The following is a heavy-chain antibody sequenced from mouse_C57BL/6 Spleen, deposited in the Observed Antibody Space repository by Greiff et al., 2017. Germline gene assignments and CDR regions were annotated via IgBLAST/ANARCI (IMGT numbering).Heavy chain of an antibody. CDR3: AREEAFLRNREYFDV. D-gene: IGHD1-2*01. J-gene: IGHJ1*03. V-gene: IGHV1-53*01. CDR2: INPSNGGT. CDR1: GYTFTSYW. Sequence: VQLQQPGTELVKPGASVKLSCKASGYTFTSYWMHWVKQRPGQGLEWIGNINPSNGGTNYNEKFKSKATLTVDKSSSTAYMQLSSLTSEDSAVYYCAREEAFLRNREYFDVWGTGTTVTVSS.